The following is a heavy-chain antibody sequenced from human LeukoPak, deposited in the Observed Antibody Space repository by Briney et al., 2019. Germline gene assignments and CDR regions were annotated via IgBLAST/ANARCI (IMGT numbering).Heavy chain of an antibody. Sequence: ASVKVSCKASGYTFTSYYMHWVRQAPGQGLEWMGIINPSGGSTSYAQKFQGRVTMTRDTSTGTVYMELSSLRSEDTAVYYCATDTYYYDSSGTGAYYYYYMDVWGKGTTVTVSS. J-gene: IGHJ6*03. CDR1: GYTFTSYY. D-gene: IGHD3-22*01. V-gene: IGHV1-46*01. CDR2: INPSGGST. CDR3: ATDTYYYDSSGTGAYYYYYMDV.